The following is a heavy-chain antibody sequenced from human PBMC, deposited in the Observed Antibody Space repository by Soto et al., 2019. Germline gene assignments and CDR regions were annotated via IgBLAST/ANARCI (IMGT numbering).Heavy chain of an antibody. Sequence: VGSLRLSCAASGFTFSSYAMSWVRQAPGKGLEWVSAISGSGGSTYYADSVKGRFTISRDNSKNTLYLQMNSLRAEDTAVYYCAKDTFRYCSSTSCSTPAFDIWGQGTMVTVSS. D-gene: IGHD2-2*01. CDR2: ISGSGGST. J-gene: IGHJ3*02. CDR1: GFTFSSYA. V-gene: IGHV3-23*01. CDR3: AKDTFRYCSSTSCSTPAFDI.